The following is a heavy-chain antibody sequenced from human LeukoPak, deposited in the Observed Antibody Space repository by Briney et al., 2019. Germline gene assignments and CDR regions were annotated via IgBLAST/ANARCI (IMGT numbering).Heavy chain of an antibody. CDR3: AKATMVRGVIGDYFDY. D-gene: IGHD3-10*01. CDR1: GFTVSSNY. V-gene: IGHV3-53*01. J-gene: IGHJ4*02. CDR2: IYSGGST. Sequence: PGGSLRLSCAASGFTVSSNYMSWVRQAPGKGLEWVSVIYSGGSTYYADSVKGGFTISRDNSKNTLYLQMNSLRAEDTAVYYCAKATMVRGVIGDYFDYWGQGTLVTVSS.